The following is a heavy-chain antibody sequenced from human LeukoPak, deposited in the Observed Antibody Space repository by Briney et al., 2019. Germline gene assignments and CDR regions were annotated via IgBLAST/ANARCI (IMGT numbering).Heavy chain of an antibody. CDR3: AKXMXXXSXXPTTFDY. J-gene: IGHJ4*02. D-gene: IGHD2/OR15-2a*01. CDR1: GFSFHNYA. V-gene: IGHV3-9*01. Sequence: GGSLRLSCAASGFSFHNYAMHWVRQTPGKGLEWVSGISWNSGSVAYGDSVKGRFTISRENSNKSLYLQMNSLRAEDTALYYCAKXMXXXSXXPTTFDYWGQGTLVT. CDR2: ISWNSGSV.